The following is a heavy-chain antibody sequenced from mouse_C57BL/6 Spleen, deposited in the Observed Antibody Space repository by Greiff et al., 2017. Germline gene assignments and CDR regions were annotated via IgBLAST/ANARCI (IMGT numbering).Heavy chain of an antibody. V-gene: IGHV7-3*01. CDR1: GFTFTDYY. J-gene: IGHJ2*01. CDR2: IRNKANGYTT. Sequence: EVQLQQSGGGLVQPGGSLSLSCAASGFTFTDYYMSWVRQPPGKALEWLGFIRNKANGYTTEYSASVKGRFTISRDNSQSILYLQMNALRAEDSATYYCARYGSLYFDYWGQGTTLTVSS. CDR3: ARYGSLYFDY. D-gene: IGHD1-1*01.